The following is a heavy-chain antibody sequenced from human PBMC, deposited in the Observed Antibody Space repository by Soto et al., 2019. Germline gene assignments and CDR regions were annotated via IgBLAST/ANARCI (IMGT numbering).Heavy chain of an antibody. CDR1: GFTFDDYA. Sequence: EVQLVESGGGLVQPGRSLRLSCAASGFTFDDYAMHWVRQAPGKGLEWVSGISWNSGSIGYADSVKGRFTISRDNAKNSLYLQMNSLRAEDTALYYCEKDNSAAGTGPLDYWGQGTLVTVSS. CDR2: ISWNSGSI. V-gene: IGHV3-9*01. CDR3: EKDNSAAGTGPLDY. J-gene: IGHJ4*02. D-gene: IGHD6-19*01.